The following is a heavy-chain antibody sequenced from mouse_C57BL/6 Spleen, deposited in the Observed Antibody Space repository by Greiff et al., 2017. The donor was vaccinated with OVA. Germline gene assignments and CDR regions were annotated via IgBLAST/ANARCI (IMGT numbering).Heavy chain of an antibody. D-gene: IGHD4-1*01. CDR3: ARLTGTGYFDV. CDR1: GFTFSSYT. J-gene: IGHJ1*03. CDR2: ISGGGGNT. V-gene: IGHV5-9*01. Sequence: EVMLVESGGGLVKPGGSLKLSCAASGFTFSSYTMSWVRQTPEKRLEWVATISGGGGNTYYPDSVKGRFTISRDNAKNTLYLQMSSLRSEDTALYYCARLTGTGYFDVWGTGTTVTVSS.